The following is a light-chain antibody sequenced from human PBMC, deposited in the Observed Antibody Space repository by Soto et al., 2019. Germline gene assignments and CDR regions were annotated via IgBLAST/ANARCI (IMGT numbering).Light chain of an antibody. CDR3: QHYYTYPWT. Sequence: AIRMTQSPSSLSASTGDRVTITCRASQGIINYLAWYQQRPGKAPRVLIHAASTLQGGVPSRFSGSGSGTYFTLTITYLQSEDFATYYCQHYYTYPWTFGQGTRVEIK. J-gene: IGKJ1*01. V-gene: IGKV1-8*01. CDR1: QGIINY. CDR2: AAS.